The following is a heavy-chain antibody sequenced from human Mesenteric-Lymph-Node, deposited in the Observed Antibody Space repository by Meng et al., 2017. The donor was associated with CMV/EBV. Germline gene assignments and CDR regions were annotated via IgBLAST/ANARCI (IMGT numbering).Heavy chain of an antibody. D-gene: IGHD3-3*01. CDR2: VGYDEGDE. V-gene: IGHV3-30*01. CDR1: GFNFNTYA. Sequence: GESLKISFAASGFNFNTYALHWVRQAPGKGLEWVAVVGYDEGDEFYANSVKGRFTISRDNSENTLYLQMHRLRPEDTAVYYCARSRLRFLEWLVFDPWGQGTLVTVSS. CDR3: ARSRLRFLEWLVFDP. J-gene: IGHJ5*02.